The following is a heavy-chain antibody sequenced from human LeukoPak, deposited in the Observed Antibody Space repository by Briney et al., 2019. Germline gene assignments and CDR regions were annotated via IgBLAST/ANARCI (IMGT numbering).Heavy chain of an antibody. CDR3: ARGVGLCDSSGYTDAFDI. CDR2: INWNGGST. V-gene: IGHV3-20*01. J-gene: IGHJ3*02. Sequence: GGSLRLSCAASGFTFDDYGMSWVRQAPGKGLEWVSGINWNGGSTGYADSVKGRFTISRDNAKNSLYLQMNSLRAEDTALYHCARGVGLCDSSGYTDAFDIWGQGTMVTVSS. D-gene: IGHD3-22*01. CDR1: GFTFDDYG.